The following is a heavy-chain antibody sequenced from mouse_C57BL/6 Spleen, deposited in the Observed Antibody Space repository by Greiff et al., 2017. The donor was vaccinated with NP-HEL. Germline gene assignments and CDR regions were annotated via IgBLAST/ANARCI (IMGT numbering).Heavy chain of an antibody. J-gene: IGHJ4*01. CDR2: IDPNSGGT. D-gene: IGHD1-1*01. Sequence: QVQLKQPGAELVKPGASVKLSCKASGYTFTSYWMHWVKQRPGRGLEWIGRIDPNSGGTKYNEKFKSKATLTVDKPSSTAYMQLSSLTSEDSAVYYSASGYYGSSYHAMDYWGQGTSVTVSS. V-gene: IGHV1-72*01. CDR3: ASGYYGSSYHAMDY. CDR1: GYTFTSYW.